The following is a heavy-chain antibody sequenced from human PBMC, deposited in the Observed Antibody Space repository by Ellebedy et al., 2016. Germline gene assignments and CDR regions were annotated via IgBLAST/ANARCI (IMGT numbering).Heavy chain of an antibody. Sequence: ASVTVSCXASGYTFTTFIITWVRQVPGQGLEWMGFVNTFSGNTKFAQKFQGRVSMTTDSSTHTAYMDLRSLRSDDTAMYYCAKTSGWGYGENWGQGTLVTVSS. CDR2: VNTFSGNT. CDR3: AKTSGWGYGEN. D-gene: IGHD3-10*01. V-gene: IGHV1-18*04. J-gene: IGHJ4*02. CDR1: GYTFTTFI.